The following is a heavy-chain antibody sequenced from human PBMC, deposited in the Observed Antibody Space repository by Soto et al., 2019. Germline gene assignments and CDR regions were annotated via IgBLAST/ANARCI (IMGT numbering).Heavy chain of an antibody. D-gene: IGHD2-8*01. Sequence: EVQLLESGGGLVQPGGSLRLACAASGFTFNNYAMNWVRQAPGRGLEWVSIISPNGDSTYYADSVKGRFTISRDNSQNTVFLQMNSLRAEDTAIYFCAKVRRTDYLRYAPHLWGQGTLVTVSS. V-gene: IGHV3-23*01. CDR2: ISPNGDST. CDR1: GFTFNNYA. CDR3: AKVRRTDYLRYAPHL. J-gene: IGHJ3*01.